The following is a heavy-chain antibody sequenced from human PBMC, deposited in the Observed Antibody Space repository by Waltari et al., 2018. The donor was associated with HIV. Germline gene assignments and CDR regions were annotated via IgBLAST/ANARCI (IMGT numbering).Heavy chain of an antibody. CDR1: GGTFSSNS. J-gene: IGHJ5*02. CDR2: ITRVLEST. Sequence: AEVKKPGSSVPVSCKASGGTFSSNSISWVRQAPGQGLEWMGNITRVLESTTYAQQFHGRLTISADESTSTVFMELSSLSFDDTAVYYCARGGSGSYRWFDPWGQGTLVTVSS. D-gene: IGHD1-26*01. V-gene: IGHV1-69*15. CDR3: ARGGSGSYRWFDP.